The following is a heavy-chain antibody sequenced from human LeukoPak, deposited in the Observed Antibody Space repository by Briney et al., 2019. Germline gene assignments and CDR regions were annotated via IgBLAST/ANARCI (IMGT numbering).Heavy chain of an antibody. CDR2: IYYIAST. V-gene: IGHV4-59*06. J-gene: IGHJ5*02. CDR3: ARIRGAPYYYGSGSYYNARWFDP. CDR1: GGSISNYY. D-gene: IGHD3-10*01. Sequence: SETLSHTCTVSGGSISNYYWCWIRQPPGTGLAWIGYIYYIASTYYNPSLKSRVTISVDTSKNQFSLKLSSVTAADTAVYYCARIRGAPYYYGSGSYYNARWFDPWGQGTLVTVSS.